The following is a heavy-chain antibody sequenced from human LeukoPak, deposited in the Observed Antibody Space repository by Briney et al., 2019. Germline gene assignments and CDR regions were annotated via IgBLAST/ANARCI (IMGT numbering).Heavy chain of an antibody. V-gene: IGHV1-24*01. CDR1: GYTFTSYY. CDR2: IRPETGEP. Sequence: ASVKVSCKASGYTFTSYYMHWVRQAPGKGLEWVGGIRPETGEPIFAQKFRGRVTITEDTFTDTGYLELRGLTSEDTAVYYCSTDSGRSYFYFDFWGQGTLVTVSS. D-gene: IGHD3-10*01. CDR3: STDSGRSYFYFDF. J-gene: IGHJ4*02.